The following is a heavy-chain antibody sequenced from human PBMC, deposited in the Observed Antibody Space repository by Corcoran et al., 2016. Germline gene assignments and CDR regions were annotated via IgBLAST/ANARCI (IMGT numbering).Heavy chain of an antibody. CDR2: ISSSSSYI. CDR3: ARDSPRTMVPGDY. Sequence: EVQLVESGGGLVKPGGSLRLSCAASGFTFSSYSMNWVRQAPGKGLEWVSSISSSSSYIYYADSWKGRFTISRDNAKNSLYLQMNSLRAEETAVYYCARDSPRTMVPGDYWGQGTLGTVSS. J-gene: IGHJ4*02. V-gene: IGHV3-21*01. CDR1: GFTFSSYS. D-gene: IGHD3-10*01.